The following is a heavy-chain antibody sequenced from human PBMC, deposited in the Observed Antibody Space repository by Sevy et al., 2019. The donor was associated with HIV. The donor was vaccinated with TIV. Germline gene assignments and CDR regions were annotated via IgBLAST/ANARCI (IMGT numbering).Heavy chain of an antibody. D-gene: IGHD6-19*01. J-gene: IGHJ4*02. CDR2: INYSAST. Sequence: SETLSLTCTVSGASISSSGYYWGWIRQPPGKGLEWIASINYSASTFYNPSLKSRVTISADTSKNQFSLDLNSVTAADTAIYYCAGPILTYNNGWSYYDYWGQGTVVTVSS. CDR3: AGPILTYNNGWSYYDY. CDR1: GASISSSGYY. V-gene: IGHV4-39*01.